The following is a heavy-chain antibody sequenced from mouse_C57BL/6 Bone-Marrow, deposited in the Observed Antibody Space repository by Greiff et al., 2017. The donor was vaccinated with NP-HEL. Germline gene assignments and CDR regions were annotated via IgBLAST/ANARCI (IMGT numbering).Heavy chain of an antibody. Sequence: VKLMESGPELVKPGASVKISCKASGYSFTSYYIHWVKQRPGQGLEWIGWIYPGSGNTKYNEKFKGKATLTADTSSSTAYMQLSSLTSEDSAVYYCARGDYYGSRFAYWGQGTLVTVSA. CDR1: GYSFTSYY. J-gene: IGHJ3*01. D-gene: IGHD1-1*01. CDR2: IYPGSGNT. CDR3: ARGDYYGSRFAY. V-gene: IGHV1-66*01.